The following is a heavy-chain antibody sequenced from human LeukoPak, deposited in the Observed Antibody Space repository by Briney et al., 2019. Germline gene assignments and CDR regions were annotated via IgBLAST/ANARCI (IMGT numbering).Heavy chain of an antibody. D-gene: IGHD1-7*01. V-gene: IGHV3-48*04. CDR2: ITSGSGTI. Sequence: GGSLRLSCAASGFTFSSYSMNWVRQAPGKGLEWVSYITSGSGTISYADSVKGRFTISRDNAKNTLFLQMSSLRAEDTAVYYCARDNNWNYPDYWGQGTLVTVSS. CDR1: GFTFSSYS. J-gene: IGHJ4*02. CDR3: ARDNNWNYPDY.